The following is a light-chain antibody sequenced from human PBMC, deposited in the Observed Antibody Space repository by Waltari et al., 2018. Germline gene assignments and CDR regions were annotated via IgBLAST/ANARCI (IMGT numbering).Light chain of an antibody. Sequence: QSVLTQPPSASGTPGQRVTSSCSGSSSNIGSNLVNWYQQFPGKAPKLLIYRRDQRPSGVPARFSGSKSGTSASLAINGLQSEDEAAYYCAAWDDSLHGHWVFGGGTKVTVL. J-gene: IGLJ3*02. V-gene: IGLV1-44*01. CDR2: RRD. CDR1: SSNIGSNL. CDR3: AAWDDSLHGHWV.